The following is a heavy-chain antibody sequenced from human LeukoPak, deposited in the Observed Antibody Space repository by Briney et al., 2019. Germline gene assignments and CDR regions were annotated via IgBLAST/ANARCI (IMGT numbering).Heavy chain of an antibody. Sequence: GGSLSLSCAASGFTFSSYGMHWVRQAPGKGLEWVAVISYDGSNKYYADSVKGRFTISRDNSKNTLYLQMNSLRAEDTAVYSCARGADGVSSNSRGWFDPWGQGTLVTVSS. V-gene: IGHV3-30*03. CDR1: GFTFSSYG. CDR3: ARGADGVSSNSRGWFDP. D-gene: IGHD2-15*01. J-gene: IGHJ5*02. CDR2: ISYDGSNK.